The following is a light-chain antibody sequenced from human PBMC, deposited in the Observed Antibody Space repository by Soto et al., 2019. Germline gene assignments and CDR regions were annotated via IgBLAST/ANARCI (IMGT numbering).Light chain of an antibody. CDR1: SSDVGSYNL. CDR3: CSYAGSSV. CDR2: EGS. Sequence: QSSLTQPASVSGSPGQSITISCTGTSSDVGSYNLGSWYQQHPGKAPKLMIYEGSKRPSGVSNRFSGSKSGNTASLTISGLQAEDEADYYCCSYAGSSVFGGGTKVTVL. J-gene: IGLJ2*01. V-gene: IGLV2-23*01.